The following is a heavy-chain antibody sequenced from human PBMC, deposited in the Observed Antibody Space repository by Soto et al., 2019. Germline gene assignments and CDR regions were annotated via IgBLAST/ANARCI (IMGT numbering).Heavy chain of an antibody. CDR2: IYYSGSA. J-gene: IGHJ5*02. Sequence: SETLSLTCTVAGGSISSVSYYWGWIRQPPGKGLEWIGSIYYSGSAYYSPSLKSRVTMSVDTSKNQLSLKLSSVTAADTAVYYCARLHCNSPNCVPLDPWGQGTLVTVSS. D-gene: IGHD2-2*01. V-gene: IGHV4-39*01. CDR3: ARLHCNSPNCVPLDP. CDR1: GGSISSVSYY.